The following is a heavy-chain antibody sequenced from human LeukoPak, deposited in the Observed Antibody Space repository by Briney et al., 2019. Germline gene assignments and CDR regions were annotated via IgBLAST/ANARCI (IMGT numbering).Heavy chain of an antibody. Sequence: GGSLRLSCAASGFTFSIYSMNWVRQSRGKGLECVSYISSSSSTIYYADSVKGRFTISRDNAKNSLYLQMNSLRAEDTAVYYCARDHVAVAGLYYYYYYGMDVWGQGTTVTVSS. V-gene: IGHV3-48*01. D-gene: IGHD6-19*01. CDR3: ARDHVAVAGLYYYYYYGMDV. J-gene: IGHJ6*02. CDR1: GFTFSIYS. CDR2: ISSSSSTI.